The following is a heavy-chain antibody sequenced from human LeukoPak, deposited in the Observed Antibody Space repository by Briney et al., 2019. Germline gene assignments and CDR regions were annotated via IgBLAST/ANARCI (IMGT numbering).Heavy chain of an antibody. CDR1: GFTFSSYW. V-gene: IGHV3-7*04. D-gene: IGHD3-22*01. J-gene: IGHJ3*01. CDR2: IRQDGNEK. Sequence: GALRLSCAASGFTFSSYWMTWVRQAPGKGLEWVANIRQDGNEKYYVDSVKGRFTISRDNAKNSLYLQMNSLRAEDTAVFYCARDLTYYYDSSGYYYDAFDVWGQGTVVTVSS. CDR3: ARDLTYYYDSSGYYYDAFDV.